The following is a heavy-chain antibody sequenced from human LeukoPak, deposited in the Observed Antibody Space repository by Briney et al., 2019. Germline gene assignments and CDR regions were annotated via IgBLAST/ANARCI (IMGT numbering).Heavy chain of an antibody. Sequence: PGRSLRLSCAASGFTFSSYAMHWVRQAPGKGLEWVAVISYDGSNKYSADSVKGRFTISRDNSKNMLYLQMNSLRAEDTAVYYCAKDQVRTTVTTWYWGQGTLVTVSS. CDR1: GFTFSSYA. CDR2: ISYDGSNK. J-gene: IGHJ4*02. V-gene: IGHV3-30*04. D-gene: IGHD4-17*01. CDR3: AKDQVRTTVTTWY.